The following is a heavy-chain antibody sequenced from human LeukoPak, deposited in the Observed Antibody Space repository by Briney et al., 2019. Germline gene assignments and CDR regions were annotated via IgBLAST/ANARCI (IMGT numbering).Heavy chain of an antibody. CDR3: ARDWPGNGAVNAFDI. J-gene: IGHJ3*02. CDR1: GFTFSSYA. V-gene: IGHV3-23*01. CDR2: ISGSGGST. Sequence: PGGSLRLSCAASGFTFSSYAMSWVRQAPGKGLEWVSAISGSGGSTYYADSVKGRFTISRDNAKNSLYLQMNSLRAEDTAVYYCARDWPGNGAVNAFDIWGQGTMVTVSS. D-gene: IGHD3-10*01.